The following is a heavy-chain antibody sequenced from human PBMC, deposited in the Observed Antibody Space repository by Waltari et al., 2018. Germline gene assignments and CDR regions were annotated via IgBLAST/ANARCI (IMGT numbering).Heavy chain of an antibody. D-gene: IGHD1-1*01. CDR3: SGGEGTGTDF. CDR2: IRRQPIKYAT. Sequence: EVQVVESGGGLVQPGGSLKLSCATSGFSFSGRTIPGVRQTSGRGVEWVGRIRRQPIKYATAYRESVKGRFTISRDDSKNTAYLQMNNLMTEDTAVYYCSGGEGTGTDFWGQGTLVTVSS. J-gene: IGHJ4*02. CDR1: GFSFSGRT. V-gene: IGHV3-73*01.